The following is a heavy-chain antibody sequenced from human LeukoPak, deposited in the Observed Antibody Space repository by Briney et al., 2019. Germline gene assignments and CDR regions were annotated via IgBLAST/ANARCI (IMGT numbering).Heavy chain of an antibody. V-gene: IGHV3-48*03. Sequence: PGGSLRLSCAASRFTFSSYEMNWVRQAPGKGLEWVSYISSSGSTIYYADSVKGRFTISRDNAKNSLYLQMNSLRAEDTALYYCARRPWNRYSSSWHDYWGQGTLVTVSS. J-gene: IGHJ4*02. D-gene: IGHD6-13*01. CDR2: ISSSGSTI. CDR3: ARRPWNRYSSSWHDY. CDR1: RFTFSSYE.